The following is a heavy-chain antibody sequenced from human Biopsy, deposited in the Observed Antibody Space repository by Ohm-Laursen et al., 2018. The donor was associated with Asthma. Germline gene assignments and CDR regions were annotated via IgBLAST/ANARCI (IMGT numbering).Heavy chain of an antibody. CDR1: GGSVSTGSYY. CDR2: IYYTGSD. J-gene: IGHJ3*01. Sequence: PGTLSLTCTVSGGSVSTGSYYWSWIRQPPGKGLEWLGYIYYTGSDNYNPSLKSRVTISVDTSKNQFSLRLNSVTAADTAVYYCARGPNYHGSGRAPIGMDVWGQGTMVTVSS. D-gene: IGHD3-10*01. V-gene: IGHV4-61*01. CDR3: ARGPNYHGSGRAPIGMDV.